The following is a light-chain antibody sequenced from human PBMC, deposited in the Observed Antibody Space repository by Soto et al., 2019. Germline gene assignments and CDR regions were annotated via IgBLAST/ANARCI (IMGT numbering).Light chain of an antibody. Sequence: QSALTQPASVSGSPGQSITISCTGTSSDFGGYNYVSWYQQHPGKAPKLMIYEVSNRPSGVSDRFSGSKSGNTASLTISGLQAEDEADYYCSSYTATRGVFGTGTKLTFL. CDR1: SSDFGGYNY. CDR2: EVS. CDR3: SSYTATRGV. V-gene: IGLV2-14*03. J-gene: IGLJ1*01.